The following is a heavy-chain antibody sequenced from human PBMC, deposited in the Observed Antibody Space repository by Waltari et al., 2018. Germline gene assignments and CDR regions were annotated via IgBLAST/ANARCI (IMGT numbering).Heavy chain of an antibody. CDR2: ISHTGNT. V-gene: IGHV4-59*13. CDR3: ARGDGDLDYDYYYMDV. CDR1: GGSMSNFY. Sequence: VQLQESGPGLVKPSETLSLTCTVSGGSMSNFYWSWIRQPPGKGPEWIGYISHTGNTNYTPSLKGRGIISVDTSKKQFSLKVSSWTAADTAVYYCARGDGDLDYDYYYMDVWGKGTTVTVSS. J-gene: IGHJ6*03. D-gene: IGHD4-17*01.